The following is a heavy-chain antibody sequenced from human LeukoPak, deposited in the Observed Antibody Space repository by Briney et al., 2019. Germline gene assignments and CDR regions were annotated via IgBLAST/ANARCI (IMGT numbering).Heavy chain of an antibody. V-gene: IGHV4-34*01. CDR2: INHSGST. CDR3: ARGSQWGYDFWSGQVGGYYFDY. Sequence: SETLSLTCAVYGGSFSGYYWSWIRQPPGKGLEWIGEINHSGSTNYNPSLKSRVTISVDTSKNQSSLKLSSVTAADTAVYYCARGSQWGYDFWSGQVGGYYFDYWGQGTLVTVSS. D-gene: IGHD3-3*01. J-gene: IGHJ4*02. CDR1: GGSFSGYY.